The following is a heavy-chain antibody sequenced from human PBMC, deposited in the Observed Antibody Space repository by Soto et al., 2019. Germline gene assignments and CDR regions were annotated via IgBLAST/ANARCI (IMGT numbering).Heavy chain of an antibody. CDR1: GFTFDDYA. D-gene: IGHD6-13*01. J-gene: IGHJ4*02. CDR2: ISWHSGSI. Sequence: EVQLVESGGGLVQPGRSLRLSCAASGFTFDDYAMHWVRQAPGKGLEWVYGISWHSGSIGYADSVKGRFTISRDNAKNSLYLQMNSLRAEDTALYYCAKDGAAAGPDFIFDYWGQGTLVTVSS. V-gene: IGHV3-9*01. CDR3: AKDGAAAGPDFIFDY.